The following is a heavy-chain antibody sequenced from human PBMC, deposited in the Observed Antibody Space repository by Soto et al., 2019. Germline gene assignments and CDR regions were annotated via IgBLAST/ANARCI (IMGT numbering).Heavy chain of an antibody. J-gene: IGHJ4*02. Sequence: PSETLSLTCTVSGGSISSGGYYWSWIRQHPGKGLEWIGYIYYSGSTYYNPSLKSRVTISVDTSKNQFSLKLSSVTAADTAVYYCARHKYNSSGPSAYWGQGTLVTVSS. CDR1: GGSISSGGYY. V-gene: IGHV4-39*01. D-gene: IGHD3-22*01. CDR3: ARHKYNSSGPSAY. CDR2: IYYSGST.